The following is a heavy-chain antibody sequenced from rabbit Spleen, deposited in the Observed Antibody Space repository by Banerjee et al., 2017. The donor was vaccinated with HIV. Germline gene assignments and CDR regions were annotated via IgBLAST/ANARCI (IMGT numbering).Heavy chain of an antibody. D-gene: IGHD8-1*01. Sequence: QEQLVESGGGLVQPEGSLTLTCKASGFDFSSNAMCWVRQAPGKGLEWIGCIYTGDGSTYYASWAKGRFTISKTSSTTVTLQMTSLTAADTATYFCARDAATSFSSYGMDLWGQGTLVTVS. CDR2: IYTGDGST. CDR3: ARDAATSFSSYGMDL. V-gene: IGHV1S47*01. CDR1: GFDFSSNA. J-gene: IGHJ6*01.